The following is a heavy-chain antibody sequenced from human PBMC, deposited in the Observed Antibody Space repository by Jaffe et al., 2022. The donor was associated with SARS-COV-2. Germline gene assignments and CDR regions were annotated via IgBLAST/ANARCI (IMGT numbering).Heavy chain of an antibody. Sequence: QVQLVESGGGVVQPGRSLRLSCAASGFTFSSYAMHWVRQAPGKGLEWVAVISYDGSNKYYADSVKGRFTISRDNSKNTLYLQMNSLRAEDTAVYYCWALSEYCSSTSCYAWFDPWGQGTLVTVSS. CDR1: GFTFSSYA. J-gene: IGHJ5*02. CDR3: WALSEYCSSTSCYAWFDP. CDR2: ISYDGSNK. D-gene: IGHD2-2*01. V-gene: IGHV3-30*04.